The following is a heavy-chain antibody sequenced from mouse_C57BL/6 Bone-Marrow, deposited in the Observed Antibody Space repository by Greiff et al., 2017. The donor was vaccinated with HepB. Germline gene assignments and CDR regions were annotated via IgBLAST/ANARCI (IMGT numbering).Heavy chain of an antibody. D-gene: IGHD1-1*01. CDR3: ARVIYYYGSSYVGWYFDV. V-gene: IGHV5-16*01. CDR1: GFTFSDYY. CDR2: INYDGSST. J-gene: IGHJ1*03. Sequence: EVKLMESEGGLVQPGSSMKLSCTASGFTFSDYYMAWVRQVPEKGLEWVANINYDGSSTYYLDSLKSRFIISRDNAKNILYLQMSSLKSEDTATYYCARVIYYYGSSYVGWYFDVWGTGTTVTVSS.